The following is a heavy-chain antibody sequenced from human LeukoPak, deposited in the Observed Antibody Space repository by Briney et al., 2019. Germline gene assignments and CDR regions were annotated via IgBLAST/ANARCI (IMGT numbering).Heavy chain of an antibody. J-gene: IGHJ4*02. CDR2: IGPTGTDR. CDR3: ARGHDFGENFDY. V-gene: IGHV3-21*01. Sequence: GGSLRLSCAASGFTFSSCGFNWVRRAPGKGLEWVSSIGPTGTDRYYADSVRGRFTISRDNAKNSMYLQMNSLRAEDTAVYYCARGHDFGENFDYWGQGTLVTVSS. D-gene: IGHD3-10*01. CDR1: GFTFSSCG.